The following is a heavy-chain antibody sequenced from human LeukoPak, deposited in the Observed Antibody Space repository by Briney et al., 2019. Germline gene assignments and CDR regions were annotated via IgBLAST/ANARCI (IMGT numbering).Heavy chain of an antibody. V-gene: IGHV3-49*04. Sequence: GGSLRLSCTASGFTFGDYAMSWVRQAPGKGLEWVGFIRSKPYIGATEYAASVKGRFTISRDDSKSIAYLQMNSLRAEDTAVYYCARRAYNSLWFFDNWGQGTLVTVSS. CDR2: IRSKPYIGAT. J-gene: IGHJ4*02. D-gene: IGHD6-13*01. CDR1: GFTFGDYA. CDR3: ARRAYNSLWFFDN.